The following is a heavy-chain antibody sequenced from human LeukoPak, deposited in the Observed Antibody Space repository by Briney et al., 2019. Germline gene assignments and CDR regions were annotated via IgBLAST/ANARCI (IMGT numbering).Heavy chain of an antibody. CDR1: GYTFTGYY. J-gene: IGHJ4*02. CDR2: INPHSGGT. CDR3: ARDLGQEYDILTGFGFDY. Sequence: EASVKVSCKASGYTFTGYYMHWVGQAPGQGLEWMGWINPHSGGTNYAQKFQGRVTMTRDTSISTAYMELSRLRSDDTAVYYCARDLGQEYDILTGFGFDYWGQGTLVTVSS. V-gene: IGHV1-2*02. D-gene: IGHD3-9*01.